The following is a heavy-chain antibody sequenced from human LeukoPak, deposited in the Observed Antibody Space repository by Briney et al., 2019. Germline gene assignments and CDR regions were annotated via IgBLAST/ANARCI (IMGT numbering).Heavy chain of an antibody. CDR1: GYTFTSYD. CDR3: ARGLNVVVVSSMDV. V-gene: IGHV1-8*01. Sequence: ASVKVSCKASGYTFTSYDINWVRQATGQGLEWMGWMNPNSGNTGYAQKFQGRVTMTRNTSISTAYMELSSLRSEDTAVYYCARGLNVVVVSSMDVWGQGTTVTVSS. CDR2: MNPNSGNT. J-gene: IGHJ6*02. D-gene: IGHD2-15*01.